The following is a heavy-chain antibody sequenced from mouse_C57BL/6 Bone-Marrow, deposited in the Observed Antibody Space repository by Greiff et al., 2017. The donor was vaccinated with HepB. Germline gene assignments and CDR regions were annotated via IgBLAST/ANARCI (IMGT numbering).Heavy chain of an antibody. CDR2: IDPENGDT. D-gene: IGHD2-5*01. J-gene: IGHJ3*01. Sequence: SGAELVRPGASVKLSCTASGFNIKDDYMHWVKQRPEQGLEWIGWIDPENGDTEYASKFQGKATITADTSSNTAYLQLSSLTSEDTAVYYCTTAYYSNYVSVLWFAYWGQGTLVTVSA. CDR3: TTAYYSNYVSVLWFAY. CDR1: GFNIKDDY. V-gene: IGHV14-4*01.